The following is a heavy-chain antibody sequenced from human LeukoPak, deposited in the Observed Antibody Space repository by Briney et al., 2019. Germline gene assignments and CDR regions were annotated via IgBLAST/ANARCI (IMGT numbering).Heavy chain of an antibody. D-gene: IGHD3-22*01. V-gene: IGHV3-30*18. CDR1: GFTFSSYG. Sequence: GGSLRLSCAASGFTFSSYGMSWVRQAPGKGLEWVAVISYDGSNKYYADSVKGRFTISRDNSKNTLYLQMNSLRAEDTAVYYCAKAFYPSYYYDSSIEHTNWFDPWGQGTLVTVSS. CDR3: AKAFYPSYYYDSSIEHTNWFDP. J-gene: IGHJ5*02. CDR2: ISYDGSNK.